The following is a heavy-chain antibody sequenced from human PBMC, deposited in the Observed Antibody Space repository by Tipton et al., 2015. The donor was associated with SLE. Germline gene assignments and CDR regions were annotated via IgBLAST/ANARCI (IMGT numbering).Heavy chain of an antibody. CDR2: ISGSGGKT. CDR1: GFTFNIYA. CDR3: ARVYSSNWYDYYMDV. J-gene: IGHJ6*03. D-gene: IGHD6-13*01. Sequence: GSLRLSCAASGFTFNIYAMTWVRQAPGKGPEWVSLISGSGGKTDYADAVRGRFTISRDNAKNSLYLQMNSLRAEDTAVYYCARVYSSNWYDYYMDVWGKGTTVTVSS. V-gene: IGHV3-23*01.